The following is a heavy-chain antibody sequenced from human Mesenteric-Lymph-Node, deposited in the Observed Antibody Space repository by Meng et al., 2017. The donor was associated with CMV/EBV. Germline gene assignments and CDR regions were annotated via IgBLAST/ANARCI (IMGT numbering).Heavy chain of an antibody. CDR2: IRDDGSEE. V-gene: IGHV3-7*01. CDR3: ARDKGWNYDY. D-gene: IGHD1-7*01. J-gene: IGHJ4*02. CDR1: GFTFSDYW. Sequence: GESLKISCAASGFTFSDYWMTWVRQAPGKGLEWVAKIRDDGSEEYYVDSVKGRFSISRDNAKNSLYLQMNSLRAEDSAVYYCARDKGWNYDYWGQGTLVTVSS.